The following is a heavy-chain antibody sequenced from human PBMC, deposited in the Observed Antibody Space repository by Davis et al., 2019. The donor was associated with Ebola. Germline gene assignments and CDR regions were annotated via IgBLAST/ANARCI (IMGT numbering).Heavy chain of an antibody. CDR2: ISSSGSNI. V-gene: IGHV3-11*01. CDR3: AKDLTVNDYYYYGMDV. D-gene: IGHD4-17*01. Sequence: GGSLRLSCAASGFTFSDYYMSWIRQAPGKGLEWVSYISSSGSNIYYADSVKGRFTISRDNAKNSLYLQMNSLRAEDTAVYYCAKDLTVNDYYYYGMDVWGQGTTVTVSS. J-gene: IGHJ6*02. CDR1: GFTFSDYY.